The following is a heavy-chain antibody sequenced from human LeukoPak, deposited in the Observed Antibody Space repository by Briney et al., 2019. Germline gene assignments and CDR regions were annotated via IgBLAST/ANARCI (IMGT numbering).Heavy chain of an antibody. V-gene: IGHV3-23*01. J-gene: IGHJ4*02. CDR2: ISGTGGST. CDR1: GFSFSSYG. Sequence: PGGSLRLSCAASGFSFSSYGMSWVRQAPGKGLKWVSCISGTGGSTYYADSVKGRFTISRDNSKNTLYLQMNSLRAEDTAVYYCAKDRRAGSYDYWGQGTLVTVSS. CDR3: AKDRRAGSYDY. D-gene: IGHD3-10*01.